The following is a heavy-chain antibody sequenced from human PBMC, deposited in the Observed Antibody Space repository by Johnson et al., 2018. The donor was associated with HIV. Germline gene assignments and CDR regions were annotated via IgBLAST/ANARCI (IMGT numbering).Heavy chain of an antibody. Sequence: EVQLVESGGGLVQPGGSLRLSCAASGFTFSSYAMHWVRQAPGKGLEWVGFIRSKAYGGTTDYAAPVKGRFTISRDDSKNTLYLQMNSLKTEDTAVYYCSTDRSITFGGVIVSAFDIWGQGTKVTVSS. CDR3: STDRSITFGGVIVSAFDI. J-gene: IGHJ3*02. CDR1: GFTFSSYA. V-gene: IGHV3-15*01. D-gene: IGHD3-16*02. CDR2: IRSKAYGGTT.